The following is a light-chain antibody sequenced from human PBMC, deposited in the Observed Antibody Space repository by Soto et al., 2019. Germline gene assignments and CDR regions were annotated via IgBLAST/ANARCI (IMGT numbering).Light chain of an antibody. CDR3: QQRHMWPIT. CDR1: QSVSSN. CDR2: GAS. V-gene: IGKV3D-15*01. Sequence: EIVMTQSPATLSVSPGERATLSCRASQSVSSNLAWNQQKPGQAPRLLIYGASNRATGIPDRFSGSGSGTDFTLTISRLEPEDFAVYYCQQRHMWPITFGQGTRLEIK. J-gene: IGKJ5*01.